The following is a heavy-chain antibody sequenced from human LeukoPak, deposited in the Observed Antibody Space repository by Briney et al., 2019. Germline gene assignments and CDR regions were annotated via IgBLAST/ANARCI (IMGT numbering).Heavy chain of an antibody. D-gene: IGHD6-13*01. CDR3: ARGSSSWYGGVFDY. Sequence: ASVKVSCKASGYTFTSYDINWARQATGQGLEWMGWMNPNSGNTGYAQKFQGRVTMTRNTSISTAYMELSSLRSEDTAVYYCARGSSSWYGGVFDYWGQGTLVTVSS. J-gene: IGHJ4*02. V-gene: IGHV1-8*01. CDR2: MNPNSGNT. CDR1: GYTFTSYD.